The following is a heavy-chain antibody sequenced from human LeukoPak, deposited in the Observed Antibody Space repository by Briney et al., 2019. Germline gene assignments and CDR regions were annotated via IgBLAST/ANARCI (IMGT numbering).Heavy chain of an antibody. V-gene: IGHV4-34*01. D-gene: IGHD2-2*01. CDR1: GGSFSGYY. Sequence: SETLSLTCAVYGGSFSGYYWSWIRQPPGKGLEWIGEINHSGSTNYNPSPKSRVTISVDTSKNQFSLKLSSVTAADTAVYYCARGREGYCSSTSCYSQAALDYWGQGTLVTVSS. J-gene: IGHJ4*02. CDR3: ARGREGYCSSTSCYSQAALDY. CDR2: INHSGST.